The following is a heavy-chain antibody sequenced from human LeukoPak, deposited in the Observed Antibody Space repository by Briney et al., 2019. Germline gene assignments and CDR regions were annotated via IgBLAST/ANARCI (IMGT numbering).Heavy chain of an antibody. CDR2: IYYSGST. V-gene: IGHV4-39*01. J-gene: IGHJ4*02. D-gene: IGHD3-10*01. Sequence: SETLSLTCTVSGGSISSSSYYWGWIRQPPGKGLEWIGSIYYSGSTYYNPSLKSRVTISVDTSKNQFSLKLSSVTAADTAVYYCARHSPLWFGKRLVDYWGQGTLVTVSS. CDR1: GGSISSSSYY. CDR3: ARHSPLWFGKRLVDY.